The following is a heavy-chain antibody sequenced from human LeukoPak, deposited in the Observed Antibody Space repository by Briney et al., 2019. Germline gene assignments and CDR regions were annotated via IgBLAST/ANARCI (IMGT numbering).Heavy chain of an antibody. J-gene: IGHJ4*02. D-gene: IGHD6-13*01. CDR3: TTVRVAAAGIVDY. Sequence: GGSLRLSCAASGFTFSNAWMSWVRQAPGKGLEWVGRIKSKTDGGTTDYAAPVKGRFTISRDDSKNTLYLQMNSLKTEDTAVYYCTTVRVAAAGIVDYWGQGTLVTVSS. V-gene: IGHV3-15*01. CDR1: GFTFSNAW. CDR2: IKSKTDGGTT.